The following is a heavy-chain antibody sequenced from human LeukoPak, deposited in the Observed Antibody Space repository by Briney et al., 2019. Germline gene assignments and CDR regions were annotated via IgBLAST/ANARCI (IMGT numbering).Heavy chain of an antibody. CDR3: ARDFDHDSRYNYYYYGMDV. Sequence: PGGSLRLSCAASGFTFSSYWMSWVRQAPGKGLEWAANIKQDGSEKYYVDSVKGRFTISRDNAKNTLYLQVNSLRAEDTAVYYCARDFDHDSRYNYYYYGMDVWGQGTTVTVSS. V-gene: IGHV3-7*01. D-gene: IGHD3-22*01. J-gene: IGHJ6*02. CDR1: GFTFSSYW. CDR2: IKQDGSEK.